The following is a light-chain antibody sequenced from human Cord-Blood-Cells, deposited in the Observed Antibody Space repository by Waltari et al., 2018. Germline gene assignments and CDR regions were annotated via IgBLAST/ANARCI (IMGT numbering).Light chain of an antibody. CDR1: SLRSYY. CDR2: GKN. V-gene: IGLV3-19*01. J-gene: IGLJ2*01. CDR3: NSRDSSGNHVV. Sequence: SSELTQDPALSVALGQTVRITCQGDSLRSYYASWYQQKPGQGPVLVIYGKNNRPSGIPDRFSGSSSGNTASLTITGAQAEDEADYYCNSRDSSGNHVVFGGGTKLTVL.